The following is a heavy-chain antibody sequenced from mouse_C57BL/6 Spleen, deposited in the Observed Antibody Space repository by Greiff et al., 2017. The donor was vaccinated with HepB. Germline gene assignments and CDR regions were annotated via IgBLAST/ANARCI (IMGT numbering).Heavy chain of an antibody. CDR2: IDPSDSYT. V-gene: IGHV1-59*01. Sequence: QVHVKQPGAELVRPGTSVKLSCKASGYTFTSYWMHWVKQRPGQGLEWIGVIDPSDSYTNYNQKFKGKATLTVDTSSSTAYMQLSSLTSEDSAVYYCARNHYGSSPFAYWGQGTLVTVSA. D-gene: IGHD1-1*01. CDR1: GYTFTSYW. CDR3: ARNHYGSSPFAY. J-gene: IGHJ3*01.